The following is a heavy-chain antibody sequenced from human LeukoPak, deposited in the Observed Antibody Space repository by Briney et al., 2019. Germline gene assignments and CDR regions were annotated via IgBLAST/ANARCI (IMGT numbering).Heavy chain of an antibody. V-gene: IGHV3-48*04. Sequence: PGGSLRLSCAASGFTFSSYSMNWVRQAPGKGLEWVSYISSSSSTIYYADSVKGRFTISRDNAKNSLYLQMNSLRAEDTAVYYCAKDRGLRFLEWLLYRYAFDIWGQGTMVTVSS. J-gene: IGHJ3*02. CDR2: ISSSSSTI. CDR1: GFTFSSYS. CDR3: AKDRGLRFLEWLLYRYAFDI. D-gene: IGHD3-3*01.